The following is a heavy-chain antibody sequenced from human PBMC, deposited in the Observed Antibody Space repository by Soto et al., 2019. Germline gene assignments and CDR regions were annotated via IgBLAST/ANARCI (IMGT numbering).Heavy chain of an antibody. CDR3: ARRIYGSGSYSFYYYYGMDV. Sequence: PSETLSLTCAFYCGSFIGYYWSWIRQPPGKGLEWIGEINHSGSTNYNPSLKSRVTISVDTSKNQFSLKLSSVTAADTAVYYCARRIYGSGSYSFYYYYGMDVWGQGTTVTVSS. CDR2: INHSGST. CDR1: CGSFIGYY. D-gene: IGHD3-10*01. V-gene: IGHV4-34*01. J-gene: IGHJ6*02.